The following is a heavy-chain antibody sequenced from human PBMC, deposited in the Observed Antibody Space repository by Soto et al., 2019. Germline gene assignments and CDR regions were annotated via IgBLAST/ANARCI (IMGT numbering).Heavy chain of an antibody. CDR2: IGRGGDT. CDR3: AKDGTTTGIHYYAMDV. D-gene: IGHD1-1*01. J-gene: IGHJ6*02. Sequence: GGSLRLSCEVSGFTLTSYGMNWVRQAPDKGLEWVSTIGRGGDTYYADSVKGRFTISRDNSKNTLFLQMNSLRAEDTALYFCAKDGTTTGIHYYAMDVWGQGTKVTVYS. V-gene: IGHV3-23*01. CDR1: GFTLTSYG.